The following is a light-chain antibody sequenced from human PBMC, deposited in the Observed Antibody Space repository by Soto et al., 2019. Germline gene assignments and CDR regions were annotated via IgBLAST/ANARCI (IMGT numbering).Light chain of an antibody. CDR2: DVS. J-gene: IGLJ2*01. Sequence: QSALTQPGSVSGSPGQSITISCTGTSSDVGGYNYVSWYQQHPGKAPKLMIYDVSKRPSGVSNRFSGSKSDNTASLAISGLQAEDEADYYCSSYTSTSAVVFGGGTKLTVL. CDR1: SSDVGGYNY. V-gene: IGLV2-14*01. CDR3: SSYTSTSAVV.